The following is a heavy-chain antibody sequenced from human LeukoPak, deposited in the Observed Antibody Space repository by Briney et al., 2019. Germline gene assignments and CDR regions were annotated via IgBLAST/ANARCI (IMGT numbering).Heavy chain of an antibody. CDR2: ITGSTYTT. V-gene: IGHV3-23*01. Sequence: GGSLRLSCAASGFIFNAYGMSWVRQAPGEGLEWVSAITGSTYTTYYADSVKGRFTISRDNAKNTLYLQMNSLRAEDTAVYYCATARWVTTDFDYWGQGTLVTVSS. CDR3: ATARWVTTDFDY. CDR1: GFIFNAYG. D-gene: IGHD4-17*01. J-gene: IGHJ4*02.